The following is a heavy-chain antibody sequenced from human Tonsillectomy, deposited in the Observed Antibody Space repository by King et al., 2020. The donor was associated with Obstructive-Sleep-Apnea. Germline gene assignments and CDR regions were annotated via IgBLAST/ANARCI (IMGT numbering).Heavy chain of an antibody. CDR1: GFSLSTSGMG. CDR3: AREPWDCSSTSCYPYYFDY. Sequence: VTLKESGPALVKPTQTLTLTCTFSGFSLSTSGMGVSWIRQPPGKALEWLARIGWDDDKYYSTSLKTRLTISKDTSKNQVVLTMTNLDPLDTATYYCAREPWDCSSTSCYPYYFDYWGQGTLVTVSS. V-gene: IGHV2-70*04. CDR2: IGWDDDK. J-gene: IGHJ4*02. D-gene: IGHD2-2*01.